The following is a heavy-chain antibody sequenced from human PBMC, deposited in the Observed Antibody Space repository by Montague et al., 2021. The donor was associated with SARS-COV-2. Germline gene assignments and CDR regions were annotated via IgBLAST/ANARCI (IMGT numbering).Heavy chain of an antibody. D-gene: IGHD3-9*01. CDR1: GDSIGSSHTY. CDR2: VAYSGST. Sequence: SETLSLTCSVSGDSIGSSHTYWGWIRQPPGKGLEWIGCVAYSGSTYYNPSHQRRVTISVDTSKSQFSLKLNSVTAADTAVYYCARSQLYYDLFAGISESYYFDYWGQGTLATVSS. V-gene: IGHV4-39*01. CDR3: ARSQLYYDLFAGISESYYFDY. J-gene: IGHJ4*02.